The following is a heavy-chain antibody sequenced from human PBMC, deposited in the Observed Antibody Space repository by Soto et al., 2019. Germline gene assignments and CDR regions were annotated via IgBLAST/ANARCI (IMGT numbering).Heavy chain of an antibody. CDR1: GGTFSSYA. CDR3: ARDFQEQWLVNDEFDI. J-gene: IGHJ3*02. CDR2: IIPIFGTA. V-gene: IGHV1-69*13. Sequence: ASVKVSCKASGGTFSSYAISWVRQAPGQGLEWMGGIIPIFGTANYAQKFQGRVTITADESTSTAYMELSSLRSDDTAVYYCARDFQEQWLVNDEFDIWGQGTMVNVSS. D-gene: IGHD6-19*01.